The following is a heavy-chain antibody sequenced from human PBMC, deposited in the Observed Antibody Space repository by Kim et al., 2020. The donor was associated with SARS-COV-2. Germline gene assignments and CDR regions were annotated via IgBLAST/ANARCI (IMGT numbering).Heavy chain of an antibody. V-gene: IGHV4-39*01. CDR2: IYYSGST. CDR3: ASSVVPAADFDY. D-gene: IGHD2-2*01. Sequence: SETLSLTCTVSGDSISSSSYYWGWIRQPPGKGLEWIGSIYYSGSTYYNPSLKSRVTISVDTSKNQFSLKLSSVTAADTAVYYCASSVVPAADFDYWGQGTLVTVSS. CDR1: GDSISSSSYY. J-gene: IGHJ4*02.